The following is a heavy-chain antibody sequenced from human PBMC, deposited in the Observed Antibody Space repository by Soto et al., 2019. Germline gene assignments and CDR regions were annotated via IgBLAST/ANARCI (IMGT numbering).Heavy chain of an antibody. V-gene: IGHV4-31*03. CDR3: ARVLWDRGIALARRNYYGMDV. Sequence: SETLSLTCTVSGGSISSGGYYWSWIRQHPGKGLEWIGYIHYSGSTYYNPSLKSRVTISVDTSKNQFSLKLSSMTAADTAVYYCARVLWDRGIALARRNYYGMDVWGQGTTVTVSS. CDR1: GGSISSGGYY. J-gene: IGHJ6*02. D-gene: IGHD6-19*01. CDR2: IHYSGST.